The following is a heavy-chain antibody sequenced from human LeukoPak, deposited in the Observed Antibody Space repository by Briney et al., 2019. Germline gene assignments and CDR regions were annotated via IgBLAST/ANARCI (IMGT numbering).Heavy chain of an antibody. Sequence: ASVKVSCKASGYTFTIYDINWVRQAPGQGLEWVGWMNPNSGGTVYAQNFQGRVTMTRDTSIGTAYMELNSLRSEDTAVYYCARDVIVVVVAATGYYGMDVWGQGTTVTVSS. CDR2: MNPNSGGT. CDR1: GYTFTIYD. D-gene: IGHD2-15*01. V-gene: IGHV1-8*01. J-gene: IGHJ6*02. CDR3: ARDVIVVVVAATGYYGMDV.